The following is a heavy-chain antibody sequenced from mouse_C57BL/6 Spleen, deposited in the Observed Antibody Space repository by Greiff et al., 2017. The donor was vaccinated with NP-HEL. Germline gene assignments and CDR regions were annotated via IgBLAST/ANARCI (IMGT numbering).Heavy chain of an antibody. V-gene: IGHV14-4*01. CDR1: GFNIKDDY. Sequence: EVQLQQSGAELVRPGASVKLSCTASGFNIKDDYMHWVKQRPEQGLEWIGWIDPENGDTEYASKFQGKATITADTSSNTAYLQLSSLTSEDTAVYYCTVIYYDYEMDYWGQGTSVTVSS. CDR2: IDPENGDT. D-gene: IGHD2-4*01. J-gene: IGHJ4*01. CDR3: TVIYYDYEMDY.